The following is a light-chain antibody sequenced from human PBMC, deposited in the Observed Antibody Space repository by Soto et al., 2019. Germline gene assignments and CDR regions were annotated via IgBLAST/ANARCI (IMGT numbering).Light chain of an antibody. CDR3: QQYDTSLWAYT. J-gene: IGKJ2*01. V-gene: IGKV3-20*01. CDR2: GAS. CDR1: EIVTSSY. Sequence: ELVLTQSPVTLSLSPGERATLSCRASEIVTSSYLAWYQQKPGQPPRLLIYGASDRVAGIPDRFSGSGSGTDFTLTISRLEPADFAVYYCQQYDTSLWAYTFGQGTKLEIK.